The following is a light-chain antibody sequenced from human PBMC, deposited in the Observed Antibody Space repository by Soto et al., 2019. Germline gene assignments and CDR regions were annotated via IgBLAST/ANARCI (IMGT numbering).Light chain of an antibody. V-gene: IGKV3-20*01. CDR3: QQYGYLVT. Sequence: EIVMTQSPATLSLSPGERATLSCRASQSVGKYLVWYQQKPGQAPRLLIYGASSRATGIPDRFSGSGSGTDFTLTISRLEPEDFAMYYCQQYGYLVTFGGGTKVDIK. CDR2: GAS. CDR1: QSVGKY. J-gene: IGKJ4*01.